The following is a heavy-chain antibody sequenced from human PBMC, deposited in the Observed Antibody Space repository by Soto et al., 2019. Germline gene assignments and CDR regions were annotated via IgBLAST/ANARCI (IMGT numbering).Heavy chain of an antibody. J-gene: IGHJ6*02. CDR2: IFSNDEK. Sequence: KESGPVLVKPTETLTLTCTVSGFSLSNARMGVSWIRQPPGKALEWLAHIFSNDEKSYSTSLKSRLTISKDTSKSQVVLTMTNMDPVDTATYYCARIDEAPNYYYYGMDVWGQGTTVTVSS. CDR1: GFSLSNARMG. CDR3: ARIDEAPNYYYYGMDV. V-gene: IGHV2-26*01.